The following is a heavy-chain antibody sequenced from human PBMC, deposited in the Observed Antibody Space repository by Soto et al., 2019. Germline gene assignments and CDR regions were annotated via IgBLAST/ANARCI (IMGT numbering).Heavy chain of an antibody. Sequence: GGSLRLSCAASGFTFSNAWMSWVRQAPGKGLEWVGRIKSKTDGGTTDYAAPVKGRFTISRDDSKNTLYLQRNSLKTEDTAVYYCTTDSVYDFWSCCFDYWGQGTLVTVSS. V-gene: IGHV3-15*01. J-gene: IGHJ4*02. CDR1: GFTFSNAW. CDR3: TTDSVYDFWSCCFDY. CDR2: IKSKTDGGTT. D-gene: IGHD3-3*01.